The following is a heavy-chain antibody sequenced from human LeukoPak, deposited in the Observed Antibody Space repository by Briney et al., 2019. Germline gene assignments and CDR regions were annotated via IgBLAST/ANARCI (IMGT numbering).Heavy chain of an antibody. Sequence: SQTLSLTCTVSGGSLSSGDYSWTWIRQPPGTGLEWIGYIYHSGSAYYNPSLKSRVTISEDGSRNQFSLKMTSVTAADTAVYYCARGVSGSYYADSWGQGTLVTVSS. J-gene: IGHJ4*02. CDR2: IYHSGSA. V-gene: IGHV4-30-2*01. CDR1: GGSLSSGDYS. CDR3: ARGVSGSYYADS. D-gene: IGHD3-10*01.